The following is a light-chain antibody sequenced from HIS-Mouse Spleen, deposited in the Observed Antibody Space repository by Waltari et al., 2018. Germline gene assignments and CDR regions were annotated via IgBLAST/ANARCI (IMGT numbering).Light chain of an antibody. J-gene: IGLJ2*01. V-gene: IGLV2-11*01. Sequence: QSALTQPRSVSGSPGQSVTISCTGTSSDVGGYNYVSWYQQHPGKAPKPMIYDVSKRPSGVPDRCSGSKSGNTASLTISGLQAEDEADYYCCSYAGSYTVFGGGTKLTVL. CDR1: SSDVGGYNY. CDR3: CSYAGSYTV. CDR2: DVS.